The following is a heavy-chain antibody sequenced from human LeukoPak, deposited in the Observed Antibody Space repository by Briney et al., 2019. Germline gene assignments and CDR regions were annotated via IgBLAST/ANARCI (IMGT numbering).Heavy chain of an antibody. V-gene: IGHV3-21*01. Sequence: GGSLRLSCAASGFTFSSYSMNWVRQAPGKGLEWVSSISSSSSYLYYADSVKGRFTISRDNAKNSLYLQMNSLRAEDTAVYYCARDSSYFAFDIWGQGTMVTVSS. CDR1: GFTFSSYS. CDR2: ISSSSSYL. D-gene: IGHD5-12*01. CDR3: ARDSSYFAFDI. J-gene: IGHJ3*02.